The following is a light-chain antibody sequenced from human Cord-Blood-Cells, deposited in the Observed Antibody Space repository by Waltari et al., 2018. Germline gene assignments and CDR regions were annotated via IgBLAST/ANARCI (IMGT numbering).Light chain of an antibody. CDR3: CSYAGSYTV. J-gene: IGLJ3*02. V-gene: IGLV2-11*01. CDR2: DVS. CDR1: SSAVGGSNY. Sequence: QSALTQPRSVSGSPGQPVTISCPGTSSAVGGSNYVSWYQQHPGKAPKLMIYDVSKRPSGVPDRFSGSKSGNTASLTISGLQAEDEADYYCCSYAGSYTVFGGGTKLTVL.